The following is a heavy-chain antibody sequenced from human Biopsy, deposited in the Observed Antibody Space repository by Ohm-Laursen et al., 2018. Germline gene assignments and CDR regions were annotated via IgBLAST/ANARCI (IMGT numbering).Heavy chain of an antibody. CDR2: IFNSANT. CDR3: ARLGSGDYFPTFFDF. CDR1: GGSISSGGSY. D-gene: IGHD5-12*01. Sequence: SETLSLTCTVSGGSISSGGSYWSWIRQRPGKGLEWIGYIFNSANTYYNPSLKNLITISGDTSKNQFSLKLSSVTAADTAVYYCARLGSGDYFPTFFDFWGQGALVTVSS. V-gene: IGHV4-31*01. J-gene: IGHJ4*02.